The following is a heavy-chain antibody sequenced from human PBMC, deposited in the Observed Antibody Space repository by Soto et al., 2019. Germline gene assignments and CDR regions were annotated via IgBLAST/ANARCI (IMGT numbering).Heavy chain of an antibody. CDR3: ARTMRIAVSGRVFEY. V-gene: IGHV1-3*01. CDR2: INAGNGNT. J-gene: IGHJ4*02. CDR1: GYTFTSYA. D-gene: IGHD6-19*01. Sequence: QVQLVQSGAEVKKPGASVKVSCKASGYTFTSYAMHWVRQAPGQRLEWMGWINAGNGNTKYSQKFQGRVTITRDTSASTAYMELSSLRSEDTAVYYCARTMRIAVSGRVFEYCGPGSLVTVSS.